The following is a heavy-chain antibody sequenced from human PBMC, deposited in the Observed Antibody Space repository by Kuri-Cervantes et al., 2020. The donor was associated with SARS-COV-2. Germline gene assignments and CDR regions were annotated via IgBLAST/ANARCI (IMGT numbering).Heavy chain of an antibody. V-gene: IGHV3-30*03. J-gene: IGHJ1*01. D-gene: IGHD1-26*01. Sequence: GESLKISCAASGFTFSSYSMNWVRQAPGKGLEWVAVISYDGSNKYYADSVKGRLTISRDNSKSTLHLQMNSLRAEDTAVYYCARALGDSGSYHIQHWGQGTLVTVSS. CDR3: ARALGDSGSYHIQH. CDR1: GFTFSSYS. CDR2: ISYDGSNK.